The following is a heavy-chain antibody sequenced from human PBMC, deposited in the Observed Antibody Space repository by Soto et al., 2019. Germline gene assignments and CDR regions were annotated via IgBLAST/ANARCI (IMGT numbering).Heavy chain of an antibody. CDR3: AKDRWGRVVAGTVDC. CDR1: GFSFDVYA. V-gene: IGHV3-9*01. D-gene: IGHD6-19*01. J-gene: IGHJ4*02. CDR2: ISWNSGSI. Sequence: EVQLVESGGSLVQPGRSLRLSCAASGFSFDVYAMHWVRQAPGKGLERVSGISWNSGSIAYADSVKGRFTISRDNAKNSLYLQMNSLRADDTALYYCAKDRWGRVVAGTVDCWGQGTLVTVSS.